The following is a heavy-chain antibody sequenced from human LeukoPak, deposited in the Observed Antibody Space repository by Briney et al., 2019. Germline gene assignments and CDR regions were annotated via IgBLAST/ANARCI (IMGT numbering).Heavy chain of an antibody. D-gene: IGHD1-1*01. CDR3: ATRGTTATNYLEY. V-gene: IGHV3-23*01. J-gene: IGHJ4*02. CDR2: ITATGGST. CDR1: GFTFSSYV. Sequence: GGSLRLSCVASGFTFSSYVMSWVRQAPGTGLEWVSTITATGGSTYYADSVKGRFTISRDNSKSTLHLQMHSLRVEDTAVYYCATRGTTATNYLEYWGQGTLVTASS.